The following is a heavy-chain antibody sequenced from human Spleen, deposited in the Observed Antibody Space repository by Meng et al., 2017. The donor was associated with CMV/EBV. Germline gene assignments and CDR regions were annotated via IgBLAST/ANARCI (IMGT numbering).Heavy chain of an antibody. Sequence: ASVKVSCKASGYTFTSYGISWVRQAPGQGLEWMGWMNPNSGNTGYAQKFQGRVTMTRNTSISTAYMELSSLRSEDTAVYYCARDYDILTDNWFDPWGQGTLVTVSS. CDR1: GYTFTSYG. V-gene: IGHV1-8*02. CDR2: MNPNSGNT. J-gene: IGHJ5*02. CDR3: ARDYDILTDNWFDP. D-gene: IGHD3-9*01.